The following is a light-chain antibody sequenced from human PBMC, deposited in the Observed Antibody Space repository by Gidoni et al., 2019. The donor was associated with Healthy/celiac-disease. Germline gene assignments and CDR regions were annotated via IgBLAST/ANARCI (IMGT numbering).Light chain of an antibody. CDR1: SSNIGSNY. CDR3: AAWDDSLSGQV. J-gene: IGLJ2*01. Sequence: QSVLTPPPSASATPGQRVTIPCSGSSSNIGSNYVYWYQQLPGTAPKLLIYRNNQRPSGVPDRFSGSKSGTSASLAISGLRSEDEADYYCAAWDDSLSGQVFGGGTKLTVL. V-gene: IGLV1-47*01. CDR2: RNN.